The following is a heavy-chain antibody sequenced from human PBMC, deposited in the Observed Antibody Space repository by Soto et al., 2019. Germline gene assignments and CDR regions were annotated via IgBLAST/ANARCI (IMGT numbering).Heavy chain of an antibody. CDR2: VSVPSGDT. CDR1: GYNFFSFG. CDR3: ARTCRSGGSCYLEY. Sequence: ASVKVSCKASGYNFFSFGISWVRQAPGRGLEWVGWVSVPSGDTSSAQNFQGRVTVTTDTSTSTAYLEVGSLRSDDTAVYYCARTCRSGGSCYLEYWGEGTLVTVSS. V-gene: IGHV1-18*01. D-gene: IGHD2-15*01. J-gene: IGHJ4*02.